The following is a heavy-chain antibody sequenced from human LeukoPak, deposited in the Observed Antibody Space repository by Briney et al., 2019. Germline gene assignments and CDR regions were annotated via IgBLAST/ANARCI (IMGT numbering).Heavy chain of an antibody. D-gene: IGHD3-3*01. J-gene: IGHJ4*02. Sequence: ASVKVSCKASGYTFTGYYMHWVRQAPGQGLEWMGWINPNSGGTNYAQKFQGRVTMTRDTSISTAYMELSGLRSDDTAVYYCARDGAYDFWSGYAFYDYWGQGTLVTVSS. CDR3: ARDGAYDFWSGYAFYDY. CDR2: INPNSGGT. V-gene: IGHV1-2*02. CDR1: GYTFTGYY.